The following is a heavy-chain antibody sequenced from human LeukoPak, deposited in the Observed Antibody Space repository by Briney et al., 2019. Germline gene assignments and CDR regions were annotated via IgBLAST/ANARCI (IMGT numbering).Heavy chain of an antibody. CDR1: GFTFSSYW. D-gene: IGHD6-19*01. Sequence: RGSLRLSCAASGFTFSSYWFHWVRQAPGKGLVWVPRINSDGSGTTYADSVKGRFTISRDNAKNSLYLQMNSLRAEDTAVYYCARYIRGLYSSGIDYWGQGTLVTVSS. V-gene: IGHV3-74*01. CDR3: ARYIRGLYSSGIDY. CDR2: INSDGSGT. J-gene: IGHJ4*02.